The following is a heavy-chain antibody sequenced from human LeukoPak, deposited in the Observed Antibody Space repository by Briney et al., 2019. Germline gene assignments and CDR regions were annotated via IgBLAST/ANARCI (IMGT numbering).Heavy chain of an antibody. J-gene: IGHJ6*04. CDR2: INHSGST. D-gene: IGHD2-2*01. Sequence: SETLSLTCAVYGGSFSGYYWSWIRQPPGKGLEWIGEINHSGSTNYSPSLKSRVTISVDTSKNQFSLKLSSVTAADTAVYYCARGPRGYCSSTSCYYYGMDVWGKGTTVTVSS. CDR3: ARGPRGYCSSTSCYYYGMDV. CDR1: GGSFSGYY. V-gene: IGHV4-34*01.